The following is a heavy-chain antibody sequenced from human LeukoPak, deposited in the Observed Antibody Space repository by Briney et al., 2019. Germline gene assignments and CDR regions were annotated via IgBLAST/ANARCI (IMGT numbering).Heavy chain of an antibody. V-gene: IGHV4-61*01. CDR3: ARVWGAKTFDY. CDR2: IYYSGST. D-gene: IGHD1-26*01. Sequence: PSETLSLTCTVSGGSISSGSYYWSWLRQPPGKGLEWIGYIYYSGSTNYNPSLKSRVTISVDTSKNQFSLKLSSVTAADTAVYYCARVWGAKTFDYWGQGTLVTVSS. CDR1: GGSISSGSYY. J-gene: IGHJ4*02.